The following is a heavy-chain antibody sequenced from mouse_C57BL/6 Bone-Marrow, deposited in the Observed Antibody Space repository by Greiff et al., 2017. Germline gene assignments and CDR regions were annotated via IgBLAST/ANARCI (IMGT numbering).Heavy chain of an antibody. CDR1: GFNIKDDY. CDR2: IDPENGDT. CDR3: TPRLYYFDY. J-gene: IGHJ2*01. V-gene: IGHV14-4*01. Sequence: EVQLQESGAELVRPVASVKLSCTASGFNIKDDYMHWVKQRPEQGLEWIGWIDPENGDTEYASKFQGKATITADTSSNTAYLQLSSLTSEDTAVYYCTPRLYYFDYWGQGTTLTVSS.